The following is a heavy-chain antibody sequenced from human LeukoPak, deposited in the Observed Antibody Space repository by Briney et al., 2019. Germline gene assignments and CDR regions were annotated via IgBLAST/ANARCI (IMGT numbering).Heavy chain of an antibody. CDR2: INWNGGTT. V-gene: IGHV3-20*04. CDR3: ARAHYYGSGSCDY. D-gene: IGHD3-10*01. J-gene: IGHJ4*02. Sequence: GGSLRLSCAASGFTFDDYGMTWVRRAPGKGLEWVSGINWNGGTTGYADSVRGRFTMSRDNAKNSLFLQMNSLRAEDTALYYCARAHYYGSGSCDYWGQGTLVTVSS. CDR1: GFTFDDYG.